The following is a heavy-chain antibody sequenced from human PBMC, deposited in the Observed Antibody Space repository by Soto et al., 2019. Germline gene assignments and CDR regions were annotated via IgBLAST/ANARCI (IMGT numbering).Heavy chain of an antibody. CDR1: GGSFSGYY. J-gene: IGHJ6*03. CDR3: ARDSPHGEVVPRYYMDV. D-gene: IGHD2-2*01. CDR2: INHSGST. Sequence: SETLSLTCAVYGGSFSGYYWSWIRQPPGKGLEWIGEINHSGSTNYNPSLKSRVTISVDTSKNQFSLKLSSVTAADTAVYYCARDSPHGEVVPRYYMDVWGKGTTVTVSS. V-gene: IGHV4-34*01.